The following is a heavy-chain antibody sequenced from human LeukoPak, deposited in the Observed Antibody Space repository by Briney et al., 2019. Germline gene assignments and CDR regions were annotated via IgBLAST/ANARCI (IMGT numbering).Heavy chain of an antibody. CDR1: GFTFSGYA. Sequence: GGSLRLSCAASGFTFSGYAMTWVRQVPGKGLEWVSSISGSGDTTNYADSVKGRFTISRDNSKNTLFLQMNSRRADDTAVYYCAKGRVVPAALLDYWGQGTLVTVSS. J-gene: IGHJ4*02. D-gene: IGHD2-15*01. CDR2: ISGSGDTT. V-gene: IGHV3-23*01. CDR3: AKGRVVPAALLDY.